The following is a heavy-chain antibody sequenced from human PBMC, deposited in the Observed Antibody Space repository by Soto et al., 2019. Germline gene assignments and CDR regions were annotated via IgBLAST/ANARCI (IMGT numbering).Heavy chain of an antibody. Sequence: GGSLRLSCAASGFTFXXXXXXXXXXXXXKGLEWVSAISGSGGSTYYADSVKGRFTISRDNSKNTLYLQMNSLRAEDTAVYYCAKYNVVVVAATYFDYWGQGTLVTVSS. V-gene: IGHV3-23*01. D-gene: IGHD2-15*01. CDR2: ISGSGGST. J-gene: IGHJ4*02. CDR3: AKYNVVVVAATYFDY. CDR1: GFTFXXXX.